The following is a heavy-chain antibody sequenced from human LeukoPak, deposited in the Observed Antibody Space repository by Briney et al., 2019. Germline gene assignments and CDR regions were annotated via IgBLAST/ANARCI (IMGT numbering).Heavy chain of an antibody. J-gene: IGHJ4*02. Sequence: PGGSLRLSCAASGFTFSSYWMSWVRQAPGKGLEWVSAISGSGGSTYYADSVKGRFTISRDNSKNTLYLQMNSLRAEDTAVYYCAKGLLRIEMATIWDWGQGTLVTVSS. V-gene: IGHV3-23*01. D-gene: IGHD5-24*01. CDR2: ISGSGGST. CDR3: AKGLLRIEMATIWD. CDR1: GFTFSSYW.